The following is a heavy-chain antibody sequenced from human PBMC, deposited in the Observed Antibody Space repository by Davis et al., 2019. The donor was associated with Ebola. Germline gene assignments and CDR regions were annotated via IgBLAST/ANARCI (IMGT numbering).Heavy chain of an antibody. CDR1: GYTFTGYY. J-gene: IGHJ6*03. Sequence: ASVKVSCKASGYTFTGYYMQWVRQAPGQGLEWMGWINPNSGGTNYAQKYQGRVTMTRDTSISTAYMELTRLRSDDTAVYYCARDLEERDGDSWSYYYYYMDVWGKGTTVTVSS. CDR2: INPNSGGT. V-gene: IGHV1-2*02. CDR3: ARDLEERDGDSWSYYYYYMDV. D-gene: IGHD6-13*01.